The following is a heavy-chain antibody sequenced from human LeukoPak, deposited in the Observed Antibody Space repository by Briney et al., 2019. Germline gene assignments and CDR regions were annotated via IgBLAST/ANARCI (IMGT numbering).Heavy chain of an antibody. V-gene: IGHV4-30-4*01. Sequence: SQTLSLTCTVSGGSIRSGDYYWSWIRQPPGKGLEWIGYIYYSGSTYYKPSLKSRVSISLDTSKNQFSLKLSSVTAADTAVYYCARSRSRSYYGDASDIWGQGTMVTVSS. CDR1: GGSIRSGDYY. CDR3: ARSRSRSYYGDASDI. CDR2: IYYSGST. D-gene: IGHD1-26*01. J-gene: IGHJ3*02.